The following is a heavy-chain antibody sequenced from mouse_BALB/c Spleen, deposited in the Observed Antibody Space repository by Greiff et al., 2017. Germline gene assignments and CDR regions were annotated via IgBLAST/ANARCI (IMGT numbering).Heavy chain of an antibody. CDR3: ARGGFITTVAYAMDY. J-gene: IGHJ4*01. V-gene: IGHV5-6-5*01. CDR2: ISSGGST. D-gene: IGHD1-1*01. CDR1: GFTFSSYA. Sequence: EVKLMESGGGLVKPGGSLKLSCAASGFTFSSYAMSWVRQTPEKRLEWVASISSGGSTYYPDSVKGRFTISRDNARNILYLQMSSLRSEDTAMYYCARGGFITTVAYAMDYWGQGTSVTVSS.